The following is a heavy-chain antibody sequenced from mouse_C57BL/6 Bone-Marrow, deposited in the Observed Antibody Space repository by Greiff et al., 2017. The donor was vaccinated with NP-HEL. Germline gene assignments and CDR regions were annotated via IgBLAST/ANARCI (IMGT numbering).Heavy chain of an antibody. CDR1: GYSITSGYY. J-gene: IGHJ1*03. CDR3: ARDDGYPWYFDV. Sequence: EVKLVESGPGLVKPSQSLSLTCSVTGYSITSGYYWNWIRQFPGNKLEWMGYISYDGSNNYNPSLKNRISITRDTSKNQFFLKLNSVTTEDTATYYCARDDGYPWYFDVWGTGTTVTVSS. CDR2: ISYDGSN. V-gene: IGHV3-6*01. D-gene: IGHD2-3*01.